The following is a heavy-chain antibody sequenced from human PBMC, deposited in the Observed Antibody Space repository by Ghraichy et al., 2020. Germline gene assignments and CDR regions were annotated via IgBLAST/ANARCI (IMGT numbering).Heavy chain of an antibody. CDR3: AREVRGIAIRFDP. CDR2: IKQDGSEK. CDR1: GFNFINYW. V-gene: IGHV3-7*03. Sequence: GGSLRLSCAASGFNFINYWMSWVRQAPGKGLEWVANIKQDGSEKYCVDSVKGRFTISRDNAKNSMYLQMNSLTAEDTAVYYCAREVRGIAIRFDPWGQGTLVTVSS. J-gene: IGHJ5*02. D-gene: IGHD6-13*01.